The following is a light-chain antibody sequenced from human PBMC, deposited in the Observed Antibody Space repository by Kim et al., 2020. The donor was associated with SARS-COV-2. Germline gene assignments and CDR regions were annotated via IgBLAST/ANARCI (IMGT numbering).Light chain of an antibody. J-gene: IGLJ1*01. Sequence: APGKTARITCGGNKIGSKSVHWYQQKPGQAPVLVIYYDSDRPSGIPERFSGSNSGNTATLTISGTQAMDEADYYCQAWDSSTHNYVFGAGTKVTVL. V-gene: IGLV3-21*01. CDR1: KIGSKS. CDR2: YDS. CDR3: QAWDSSTHNYV.